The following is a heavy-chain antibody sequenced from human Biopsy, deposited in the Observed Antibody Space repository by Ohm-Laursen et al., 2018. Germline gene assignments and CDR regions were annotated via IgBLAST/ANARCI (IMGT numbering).Heavy chain of an antibody. J-gene: IGHJ4*02. V-gene: IGHV1-8*01. CDR1: GYTFTSHD. CDR2: MSPNTGKT. D-gene: IGHD1-26*01. CDR3: ARWETTLGRSLDS. Sequence: GASVKVSCKASGYTFTSHDINWVRQATGQGLEWMGWMSPNTGKTVYAQRFQDRVTMTSDTSTGTAYMELTSLTSDDTAVYFCARWETTLGRSLDSWGQGTLVAVSS.